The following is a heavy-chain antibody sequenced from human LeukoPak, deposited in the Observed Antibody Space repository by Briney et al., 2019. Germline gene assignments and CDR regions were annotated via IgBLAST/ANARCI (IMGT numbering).Heavy chain of an antibody. Sequence: GGSLRLSCAASGFTFSSYSMNWVRQAPGKGLEWVSCISSSSSTIYYADSVKGRFTISRDNAKNSLYLQMNSLRAEDTAVYYCARDLPGGSYGYWGQGTLVTVSS. V-gene: IGHV3-48*04. CDR3: ARDLPGGSYGY. J-gene: IGHJ4*02. D-gene: IGHD1-26*01. CDR2: ISSSSSTI. CDR1: GFTFSSYS.